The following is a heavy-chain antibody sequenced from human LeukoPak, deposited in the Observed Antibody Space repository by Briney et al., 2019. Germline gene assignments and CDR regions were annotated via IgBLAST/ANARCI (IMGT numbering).Heavy chain of an antibody. D-gene: IGHD3-22*01. Sequence: GGSLRLSCAASGFTFGSYSMSWVRQAPGKGLEWVAFITTTGATTSYAGSVKGRFTISRDNARDTLYMQMNSLRDEDTALYYCTIMHGYYDGSGYWVQWGQGTLVTVSS. CDR3: TIMHGYYDGSGYWVQ. CDR1: GFTFGSYS. V-gene: IGHV3-23*01. J-gene: IGHJ4*02. CDR2: ITTTGATT.